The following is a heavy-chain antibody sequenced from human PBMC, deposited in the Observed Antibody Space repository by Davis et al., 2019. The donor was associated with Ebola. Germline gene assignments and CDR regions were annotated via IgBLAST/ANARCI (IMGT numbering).Heavy chain of an antibody. Sequence: ASVKVSCKASGYTFTSYDINWVRQATGQGLEWMGWMNPNSGNTGYAQKFQGRVTMTRNTSISTAYMELSSLRSEDTAVYYCARGLDIVVVPAAMGYYYYGMDVWGQGTTVTVAS. CDR1: GYTFTSYD. V-gene: IGHV1-8*01. D-gene: IGHD2-2*03. CDR3: ARGLDIVVVPAAMGYYYYGMDV. J-gene: IGHJ6*02. CDR2: MNPNSGNT.